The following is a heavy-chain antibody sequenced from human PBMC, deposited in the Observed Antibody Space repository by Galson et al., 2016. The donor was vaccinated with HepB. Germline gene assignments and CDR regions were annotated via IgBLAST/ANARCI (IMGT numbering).Heavy chain of an antibody. Sequence: SLRLSCAVSGFPFSSHAMSWVRQAPGKGLEWVALTWFDGSNSFYADSVKGRFTISRDNARNTLYLQMNSLRAEDTAVYYCARDGGVAGFFALDSWGQGTLVTVSS. CDR2: TWFDGSNS. J-gene: IGHJ5*01. CDR3: ARDGGVAGFFALDS. V-gene: IGHV3-33*08. CDR1: GFPFSSHA. D-gene: IGHD6-19*01.